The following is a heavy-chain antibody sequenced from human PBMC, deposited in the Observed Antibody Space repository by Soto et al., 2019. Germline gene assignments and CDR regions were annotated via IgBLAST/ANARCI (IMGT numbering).Heavy chain of an antibody. J-gene: IGHJ6*02. Sequence: QVQLVESGGVVVQPGRSLRLSCAASGFTFSSYGMHWVRQAPGKGLEGVAVIWYDGSNKYYADSVKGRFTISRDNSKNTLYLQMNSLRAADTAVYYCARDLGYCSGGSCYLYGMDVWGQGTTVTVSS. CDR2: IWYDGSNK. CDR1: GFTFSSYG. V-gene: IGHV3-33*01. D-gene: IGHD2-15*01. CDR3: ARDLGYCSGGSCYLYGMDV.